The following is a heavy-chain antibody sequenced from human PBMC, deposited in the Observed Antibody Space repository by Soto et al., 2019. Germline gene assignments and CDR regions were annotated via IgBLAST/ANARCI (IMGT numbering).Heavy chain of an antibody. CDR3: ARGSEYCSSTSCYTREFWFDP. Sequence: PSETLSLTCTVSGGSISSGDYYWSWIRQPPGKGLEWIGYIYYSGSTYYNPSLKSRVTISVDTSKNQFSLKLSSVTAADTAVYYCARGSEYCSSTSCYTREFWFDPWGQGTLVTVSS. J-gene: IGHJ5*02. V-gene: IGHV4-30-4*01. D-gene: IGHD2-2*02. CDR1: GGSISSGDYY. CDR2: IYYSGST.